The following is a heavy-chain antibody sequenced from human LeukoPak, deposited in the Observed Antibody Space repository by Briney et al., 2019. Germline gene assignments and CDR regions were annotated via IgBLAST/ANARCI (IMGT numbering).Heavy chain of an antibody. CDR3: ASLAVAGVDYAG. D-gene: IGHD6-19*01. J-gene: IGHJ4*02. Sequence: PLGTLSLTCAVSGGSISSSNWWSWVRQPPGKGLEWIGEIYHSGSSNYNPSLKSRVTISLDKSKNQFSLKLTSVTAADSAVYYCASLAVAGVDYAGWGQGTLVTVSS. V-gene: IGHV4-4*02. CDR2: IYHSGSS. CDR1: GGSISSSNW.